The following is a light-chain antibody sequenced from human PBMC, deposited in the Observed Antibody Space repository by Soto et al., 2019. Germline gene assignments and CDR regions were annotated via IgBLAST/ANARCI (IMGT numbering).Light chain of an antibody. CDR3: MQTLLPPIT. V-gene: IGKV2-28*01. CDR2: LGY. Sequence: DIVMTQSPLSLPVIPGEPASISCRSSQSLVHSNGNNYLDWYLQKPGQSPQLLTYLGYNRASGVPDRFSGSGSGTDFTLKISRVEAEDVGVYYCMQTLLPPITFGQGTRLEIK. CDR1: QSLVHSNGNNY. J-gene: IGKJ5*01.